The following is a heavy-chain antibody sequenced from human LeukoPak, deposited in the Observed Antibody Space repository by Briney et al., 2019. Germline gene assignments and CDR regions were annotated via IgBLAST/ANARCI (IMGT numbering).Heavy chain of an antibody. CDR3: ARAGLYSSSWPLGEA. Sequence: PGGSLRLSCAASGFTFDDYGMSWVRQAPGKGLEWVSGINWNGGSTGYADSVKGRFTISRDNAKNSLYLQMNSLRAEDTAVYYCARAGLYSSSWPLGEAWGQGTLVTVSS. J-gene: IGHJ5*02. CDR1: GFTFDDYG. D-gene: IGHD6-13*01. CDR2: INWNGGST. V-gene: IGHV3-20*04.